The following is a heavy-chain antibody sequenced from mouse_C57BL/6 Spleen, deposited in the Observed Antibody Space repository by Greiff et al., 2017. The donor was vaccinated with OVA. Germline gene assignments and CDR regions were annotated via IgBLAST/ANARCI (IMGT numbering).Heavy chain of an antibody. D-gene: IGHD1-1*01. CDR2: ISSGGDYI. CDR3: TRDYYGSSSGWFAY. CDR1: GFTFSSYA. Sequence: EVKVEESGEGLVKPGGSLKLSCAASGFTFSSYAMSWVRQTPEKRLEWVAYISSGGDYIYYADTVKGRFTISRDNARNTLYLQMSSLKSEDTAMNYCTRDYYGSSSGWFAYWGQGTLVTVSA. V-gene: IGHV5-9-1*02. J-gene: IGHJ3*01.